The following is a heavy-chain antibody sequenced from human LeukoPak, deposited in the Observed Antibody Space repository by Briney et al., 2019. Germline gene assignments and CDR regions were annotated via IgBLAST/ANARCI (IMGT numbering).Heavy chain of an antibody. V-gene: IGHV3-21*01. CDR2: ITSSSSYA. J-gene: IGHJ6*03. D-gene: IGHD5-12*01. CDR3: ARDPYSGHYGNDYYYYMDV. Sequence: GGSLRLSCEASGFTFSTYNMNWVRQAPGKRLEWVLSITSSSSYAFYADSVKGRFTISRDNAKSSLYLQMNNLRAEDTAVYYCARDPYSGHYGNDYYYYMDVWGKGTTVTISS. CDR1: GFTFSTYN.